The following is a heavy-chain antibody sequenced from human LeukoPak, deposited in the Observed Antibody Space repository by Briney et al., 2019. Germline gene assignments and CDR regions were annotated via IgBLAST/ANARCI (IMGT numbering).Heavy chain of an antibody. Sequence: ASVKVSCKASGYTFTSYAISWIRQAPGQGLEWMAWISLYNGERTFGQRFVGRVTVTTDTATNTVYMELRSLTSDDTAIYFCARVGDPFDYWGQGTLVTVSS. J-gene: IGHJ4*02. CDR3: ARVGDPFDY. CDR2: ISLYNGER. CDR1: GYTFTSYA. V-gene: IGHV1-18*01.